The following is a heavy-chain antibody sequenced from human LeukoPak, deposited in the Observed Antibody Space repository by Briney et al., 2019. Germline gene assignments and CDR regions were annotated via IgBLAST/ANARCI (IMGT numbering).Heavy chain of an antibody. Sequence: GGSLRPSCATSGFSFGDHGVSWFRQAPGKVPEWIRSIKTKTNGATTEYAASVKGRFTISRDDSTGIAYLQMDSLKHEDTAMYYCSRGVIVGAAYFDYWGQGTLVTVSS. J-gene: IGHJ4*02. CDR3: SRGVIVGAAYFDY. CDR1: GFSFGDHG. V-gene: IGHV3-49*03. CDR2: IKTKTNGATT. D-gene: IGHD1-26*01.